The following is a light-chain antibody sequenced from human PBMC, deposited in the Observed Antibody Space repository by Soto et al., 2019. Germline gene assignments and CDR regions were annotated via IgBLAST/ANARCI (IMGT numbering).Light chain of an antibody. J-gene: IGKJ1*01. CDR2: AAS. V-gene: IGKV3-20*01. CDR3: QQYGTSPRT. Sequence: EIVLTQSPGTLSLSPGEGATLSCRASQTISNNYLAWYQHKPGQAPRLLIYAASTRATGIPDRFSGSGSGADFTLTAKRLEPEDFTIYYCQQYGTSPRTFGQGTKAEI. CDR1: QTISNNY.